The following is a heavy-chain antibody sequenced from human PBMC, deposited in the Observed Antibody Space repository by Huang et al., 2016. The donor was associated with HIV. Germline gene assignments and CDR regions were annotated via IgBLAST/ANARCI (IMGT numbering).Heavy chain of an antibody. J-gene: IGHJ5*02. CDR3: ARPPGSGILGGWFDP. CDR2: IYYTGST. CDR1: GGFVSSTNYY. Sequence: QLQLQESGPGLVKPSETLSLTCTVSGGFVSSTNYYWGWIRQLPGKGLEWIGTIYYTGSTYYNPSLKGRVTISVDTSKNQFYLKVTAVTAADTALYYCARPPGSGILGGWFDPWGQGALVTVSS. D-gene: IGHD3-10*01. V-gene: IGHV4-39*01.